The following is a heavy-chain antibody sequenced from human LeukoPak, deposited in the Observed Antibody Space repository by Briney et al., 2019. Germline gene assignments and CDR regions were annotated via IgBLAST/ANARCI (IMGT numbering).Heavy chain of an antibody. Sequence: SETLSLTCTVSGGSISSYYWSWIRQPAGKGLEWIGYIYYSGSTNYNPSLKSRVTISVDTSKNQFSLKLSSVTAADTAVYYCARSQDFWSGYTIPWFDPWGQGTLVTVSS. D-gene: IGHD3-3*01. CDR3: ARSQDFWSGYTIPWFDP. V-gene: IGHV4-59*01. CDR1: GGSISSYY. J-gene: IGHJ5*02. CDR2: IYYSGST.